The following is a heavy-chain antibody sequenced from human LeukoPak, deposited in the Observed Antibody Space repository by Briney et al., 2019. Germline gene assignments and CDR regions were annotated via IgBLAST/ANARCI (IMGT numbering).Heavy chain of an antibody. Sequence: GESLKISCQSSGYSFTNYWIGWVRQMPGEGLEWMGIIYPDDSDTRYSPSFQGQVTISADKSISTVYLQWNILKASDTAMYYCARPLSGGYNFDYWGQGTLVTVSS. D-gene: IGHD3-22*01. V-gene: IGHV5-51*01. CDR3: ARPLSGGYNFDY. CDR1: GYSFTNYW. J-gene: IGHJ4*02. CDR2: IYPDDSDT.